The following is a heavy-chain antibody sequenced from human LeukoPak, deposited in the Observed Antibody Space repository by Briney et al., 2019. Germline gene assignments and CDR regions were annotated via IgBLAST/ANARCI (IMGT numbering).Heavy chain of an antibody. D-gene: IGHD3-16*01. CDR2: ISGSGSST. J-gene: IGHJ5*02. Sequence: GGSLRLSCAASGFTFSSYAMSWVRQAPGKGLEWVSAISGSGSSTYYADSVKGRFTISRDNSKNTLYLRMNSLRAEDTAVYYCAKDTGTAWGNWFDPWGQGTLVTASS. CDR1: GFTFSSYA. V-gene: IGHV3-23*01. CDR3: AKDTGTAWGNWFDP.